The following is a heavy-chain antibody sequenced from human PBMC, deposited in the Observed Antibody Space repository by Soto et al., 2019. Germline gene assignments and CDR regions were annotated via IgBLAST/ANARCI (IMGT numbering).Heavy chain of an antibody. Sequence: SVKVSCKASGGTFSSYAISWVRQAPGQGLEWMGGIIPIFGTANYAQKFQGRVTITADESTSTAYMELSSLRSEDTAVYYCARAYDFWSGSLEFDPWGQGTLVTVSS. CDR3: ARAYDFWSGSLEFDP. CDR2: IIPIFGTA. CDR1: GGTFSSYA. V-gene: IGHV1-69*13. J-gene: IGHJ5*02. D-gene: IGHD3-3*01.